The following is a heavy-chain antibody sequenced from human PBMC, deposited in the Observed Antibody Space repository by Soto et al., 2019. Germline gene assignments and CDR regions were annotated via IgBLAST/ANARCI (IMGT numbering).Heavy chain of an antibody. CDR1: GFIFRSHN. Sequence: DVQLVESGGGLVKPGGSLRLSCAASGFIFRSHNMNWVRQAPGKVLEWVSSITGSSSYIFYADSVKGRFTISRDNAKNTVDLQMNSLRAEDTCVYYCARLVASETGYGMDVWGQGTTVTVSS. CDR3: ARLVASETGYGMDV. V-gene: IGHV3-21*06. J-gene: IGHJ6*02. CDR2: ITGSSSYI. D-gene: IGHD3-9*01.